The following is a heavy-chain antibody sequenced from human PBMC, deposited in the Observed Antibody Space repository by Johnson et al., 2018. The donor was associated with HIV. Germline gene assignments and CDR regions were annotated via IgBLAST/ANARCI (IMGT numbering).Heavy chain of an antibody. V-gene: IGHV3-30-3*01. J-gene: IGHJ3*02. CDR1: GFTFSSYA. Sequence: QVQLVESVGGVVQPGRSLRLSCAASGFTFSSYAMHWVRQAPGKGLAWVAVISYDGSNKYYADSVKSRFTISRDNSKNTLYLQMSSRSAEDTAVYYCARGVEQLDDAFDIWGQGTMVTVSS. CDR2: ISYDGSNK. CDR3: ARGVEQLDDAFDI. D-gene: IGHD1-1*01.